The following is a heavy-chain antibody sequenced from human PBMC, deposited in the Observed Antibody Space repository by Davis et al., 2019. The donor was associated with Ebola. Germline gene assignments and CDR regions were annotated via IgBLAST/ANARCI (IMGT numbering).Heavy chain of an antibody. D-gene: IGHD4-17*01. J-gene: IGHJ5*02. CDR3: ARDTVTPDNWFDP. CDR1: GFTFSSYW. Sequence: GESLKISCAASGFTFSSYWMSWVRQAPGKGLEWVANIKQDGSEKYYVDSVKGRFTISRDNAKNSLYLQMNSLRAEDTAVYYCARDTVTPDNWFDPWGQGTLVTVSS. V-gene: IGHV3-7*03. CDR2: IKQDGSEK.